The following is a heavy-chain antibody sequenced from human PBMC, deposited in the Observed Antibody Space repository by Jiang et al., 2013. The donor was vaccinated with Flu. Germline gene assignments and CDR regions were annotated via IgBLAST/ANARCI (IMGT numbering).Heavy chain of an antibody. V-gene: IGHV4-59*13. CDR1: GGSIRSYY. CDR3: ARIYSDSNGWYNFDY. J-gene: IGHJ4*02. D-gene: IGHD6-19*01. Sequence: SLTCTVSGGSIRSYYWSWIRQPPGKGLEWIGYMYNSGSTNYNPSLKSRVTISVDTSKNQFSLKVNSVTAADTAVYYCARIYSDSNGWYNFDYWGQGTLVTVSS. CDR2: MYNSGST.